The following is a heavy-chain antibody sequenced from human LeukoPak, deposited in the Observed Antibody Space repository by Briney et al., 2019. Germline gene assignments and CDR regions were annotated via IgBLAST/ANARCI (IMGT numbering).Heavy chain of an antibody. V-gene: IGHV3-23*01. J-gene: IGHJ4*02. D-gene: IGHD3-16*02. CDR3: AKGSHETVYDYVWGSYRSELRVYYFDY. CDR1: GFTFNSYA. CDR2: ISGSGGST. Sequence: GGSLRLSCAASGFTFNSYAMSWVRQAPGKGLEWVSGISGSGGSTYYADSVKGRFTIFRDNSKNTLYLQMNSLRAEDTAVYYCAKGSHETVYDYVWGSYRSELRVYYFDYWGQGTLVTVSS.